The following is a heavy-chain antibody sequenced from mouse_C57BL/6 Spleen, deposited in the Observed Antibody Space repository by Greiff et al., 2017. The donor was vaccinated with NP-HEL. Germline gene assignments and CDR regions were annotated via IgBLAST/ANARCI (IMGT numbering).Heavy chain of an antibody. D-gene: IGHD1-1*01. Sequence: LQQPGAELVKPGASVKLSCKASGYTFTSYWMHWVKQRPGQGLEWIGMIHPNSGSTNYNEKFKSKATLTVDKSSSTAYMQLSSLTSEDSAVYYCARWSTTVVATDYWGQGTTLTVSS. J-gene: IGHJ2*01. CDR2: IHPNSGST. CDR1: GYTFTSYW. V-gene: IGHV1-64*01. CDR3: ARWSTTVVATDY.